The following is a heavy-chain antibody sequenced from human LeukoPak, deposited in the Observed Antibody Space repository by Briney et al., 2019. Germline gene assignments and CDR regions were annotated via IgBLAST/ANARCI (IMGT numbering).Heavy chain of an antibody. V-gene: IGHV3-30-3*01. D-gene: IGHD6-13*01. CDR1: GFSFSRYP. CDR3: ARDLTIAAANYYFDN. Sequence: GGSLRLSCAASGFSFSRYPMHWVRQAPGKGLEWVAVISNDGNDEHNADSVKGRFTISRDNPKNTLYLQMNSLRAEDTAMYYCARDLTIAAANYYFDNWGQGTLVTVSS. CDR2: ISNDGNDE. J-gene: IGHJ4*02.